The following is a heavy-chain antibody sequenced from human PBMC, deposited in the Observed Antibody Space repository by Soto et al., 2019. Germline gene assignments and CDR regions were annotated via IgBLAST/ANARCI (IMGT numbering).Heavy chain of an antibody. CDR2: VSIGGST. J-gene: IGHJ4*02. D-gene: IGHD2-15*01. CDR3: PKLRGAGVHFDS. V-gene: IGHV3-23*01. CDR1: GFTFSSYA. Sequence: DVQLLESGGGLVQPEGSLRLSCAASGFTFSSYAMGWVRQGAGKGLEWVAVVSIGGSTHYADSVGGRFPISRDNSKNTRSLPRTRRPAEDTAVYLCPKLRGAGVHFDSRGQGALVTVSS.